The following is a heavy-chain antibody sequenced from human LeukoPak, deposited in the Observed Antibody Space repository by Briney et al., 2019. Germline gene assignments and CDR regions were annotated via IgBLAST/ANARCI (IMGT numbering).Heavy chain of an antibody. D-gene: IGHD1-1*01. CDR3: ARFPTVRAYYYYYMDV. CDR1: GYSITSGYY. Sequence: SETLSLTCTVSGYSITSGYYWGWIRQPPEKGLEWIGSIYHTGSTYYNPSLKSRVTISVDTSKNHFSLELTSVTAADTAVYYCARFPTVRAYYYYYMDVWGKGTTVNVSS. J-gene: IGHJ6*03. V-gene: IGHV4-38-2*02. CDR2: IYHTGST.